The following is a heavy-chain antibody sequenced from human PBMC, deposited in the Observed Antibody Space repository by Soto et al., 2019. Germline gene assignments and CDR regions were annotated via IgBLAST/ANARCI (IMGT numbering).Heavy chain of an antibody. CDR1: GFTFSSYE. Sequence: PGGSLRLSCAASGFTFSSYEMNWVRQAPGKGLEWVSYISSSGSTIYYADSVKGRFTISRDNAKNSLYLQMNSLRAEDTAVYYCARDRDYYDSSGHCDYWGQGALVTVFS. CDR3: ARDRDYYDSSGHCDY. D-gene: IGHD3-22*01. J-gene: IGHJ4*02. CDR2: ISSSGSTI. V-gene: IGHV3-48*03.